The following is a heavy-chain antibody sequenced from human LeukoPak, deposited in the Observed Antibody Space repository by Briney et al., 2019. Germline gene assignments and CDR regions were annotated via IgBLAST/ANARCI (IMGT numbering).Heavy chain of an antibody. J-gene: IGHJ3*02. CDR2: IYGGGST. CDR3: AREGRSGYYKGGSDAFDI. Sequence: GGSLRLSCAATGLTVSSNFMSWVRQAPGKGLEWVSVIYGGGSTYYADSVKGRFTISRDNTKSSLFLQMNSLRAEDTAVYYCAREGRSGYYKGGSDAFDIWGQETVVTVSS. V-gene: IGHV3-53*01. D-gene: IGHD2/OR15-2a*01. CDR1: GLTVSSNF.